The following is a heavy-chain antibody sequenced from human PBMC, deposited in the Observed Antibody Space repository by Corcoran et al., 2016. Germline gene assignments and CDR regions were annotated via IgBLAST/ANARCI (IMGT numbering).Heavy chain of an antibody. D-gene: IGHD2-21*01. CDR1: GFTFSSYG. V-gene: IGHV3-33*01. Sequence: QVQLEESGGGVVQPGTSLRLSCAGSGFTFSSYGLHRGRQTPGKGLEWVAVIWYDGSKKYYADSVKGRFTISRADSKSTLYLHMDSLGAEETAVYFCATEETALVRGAYSLHWGQGTLVTVSS. CDR2: IWYDGSKK. CDR3: ATEETALVRGAYSLH. J-gene: IGHJ1*01.